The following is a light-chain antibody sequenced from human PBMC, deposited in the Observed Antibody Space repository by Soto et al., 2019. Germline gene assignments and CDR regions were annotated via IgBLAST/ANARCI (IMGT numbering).Light chain of an antibody. J-gene: IGLJ2*01. CDR1: SSNIGDNY. Sequence: QSVLTQPPSVSAAPGQKATISCSGSSSNIGDNYVSWYQQLPGTAPKLLIYDNNKRPSGIPDRFSGSKSGTSATLGITGLQNGDEADYYCGIWDSSLSGVVFGGGTKVTVL. V-gene: IGLV1-51*01. CDR3: GIWDSSLSGVV. CDR2: DNN.